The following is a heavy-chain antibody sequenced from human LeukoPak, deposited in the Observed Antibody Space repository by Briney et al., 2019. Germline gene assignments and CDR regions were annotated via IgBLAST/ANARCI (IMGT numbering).Heavy chain of an antibody. J-gene: IGHJ4*02. V-gene: IGHV3-23*01. D-gene: IGHD5-18*01. CDR2: ISGSGGST. CDR3: AKPNGGKYSYGSEVDY. Sequence: PGGSLRLSCAASGFTFSSYAMSWVRQAPGKGLEWVSAISGSGGSTYYADSVKGRFTISRDNSKNTLYLQMNSLRAEDTAVYYCAKPNGGKYSYGSEVDYWGQGTLVTVSS. CDR1: GFTFSSYA.